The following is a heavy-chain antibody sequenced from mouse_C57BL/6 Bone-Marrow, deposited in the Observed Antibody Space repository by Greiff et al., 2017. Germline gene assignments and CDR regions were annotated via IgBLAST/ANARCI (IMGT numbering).Heavy chain of an antibody. D-gene: IGHD1-1*01. J-gene: IGHJ3*01. V-gene: IGHV10-1*01. Sequence: EVHLVESGAGLVQPKGSLKLSCAASGFSFNTYAMNWVRQAPGKGLEWVARIRRKSNNYATYYAESVKDRFTNSRDDSESMLYLQMKNLKTEDAARDYWVRLRYWGQGTMVTVSA. CDR3: VRLRY. CDR2: IRRKSNNYAT. CDR1: GFSFNTYA.